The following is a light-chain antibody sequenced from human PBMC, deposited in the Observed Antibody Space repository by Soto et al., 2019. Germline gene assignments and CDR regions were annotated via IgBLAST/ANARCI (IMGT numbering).Light chain of an antibody. V-gene: IGKV3-20*01. Sequence: DILLTQSPGTLSLSPGERATLSCRASQSVSSSYLAWYQQKPGQAPRLLIYGASSRATGIPDRFSGSGSGTDFTLTIRRLEPEDFAVYFCQQYGSSPYTLGQGTKVDIK. J-gene: IGKJ2*01. CDR1: QSVSSSY. CDR2: GAS. CDR3: QQYGSSPYT.